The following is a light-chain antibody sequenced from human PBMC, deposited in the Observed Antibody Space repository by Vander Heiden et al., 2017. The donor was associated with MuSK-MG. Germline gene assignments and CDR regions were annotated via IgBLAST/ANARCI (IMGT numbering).Light chain of an antibody. CDR3: MQSIQLPLT. J-gene: IGKJ4*01. CDR2: EAF. Sequence: DIVMTQTPLSLSVTPGQPASISCKSSQTLLHSDGKTYLCWYLQRPGQPPQVMIYEAFNRFSGVPDRFSGSGSGTDFTLKISHVEAEDVGVYYCMQSIQLPLTFGGGTKVEIK. CDR1: QTLLHSDGKTY. V-gene: IGKV2D-29*01.